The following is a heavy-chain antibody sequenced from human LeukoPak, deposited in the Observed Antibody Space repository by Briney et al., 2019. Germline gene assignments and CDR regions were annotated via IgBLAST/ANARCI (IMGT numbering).Heavy chain of an antibody. Sequence: PGGSLRLSCAASGFSVSNTYMSWVRQAPGKGLEWIGSIYYSGSTYYNPSLKSRVTISVDTSKNQFSLKLSSVTAADTAVYYCARHYSTGTTHYYYGMDVWGQGTTVTVSS. V-gene: IGHV4-39*01. D-gene: IGHD1-1*01. CDR3: ARHYSTGTTHYYYGMDV. J-gene: IGHJ6*02. CDR2: IYYSGST. CDR1: GFSVSNTY.